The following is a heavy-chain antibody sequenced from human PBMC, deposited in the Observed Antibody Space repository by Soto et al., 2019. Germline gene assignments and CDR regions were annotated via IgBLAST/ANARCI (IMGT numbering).Heavy chain of an antibody. V-gene: IGHV3-73*01. Sequence: EVQLVESGGGLVQPGGSLKLSCAASGFIFSGSTMHWFRQASGKGLEWVGRIRSKGDTYVTQYATSVKGRFTISRDDPKNTAYLQMNSLKTEDTAVYYCTLDPSGYYTFGWFDPWGQGTLGTVSS. CDR3: TLDPSGYYTFGWFDP. CDR2: IRSKGDTYVT. CDR1: GFIFSGST. J-gene: IGHJ5*02. D-gene: IGHD3-3*01.